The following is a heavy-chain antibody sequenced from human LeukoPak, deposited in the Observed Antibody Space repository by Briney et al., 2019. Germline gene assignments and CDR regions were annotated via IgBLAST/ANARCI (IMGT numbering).Heavy chain of an antibody. Sequence: MSSETLSLTCTVSGGSISGSSYYWGWIRQPPGKGLEWIGSIYYSGSTYYNPSLKSRVTISVDTSKNQFSLKLSSVTAADTAVYYCARQGYCSGGSCYRAAGWFDPWGQGTLVTVSS. J-gene: IGHJ5*02. CDR1: GGSISGSSYY. V-gene: IGHV4-39*01. D-gene: IGHD2-15*01. CDR3: ARQGYCSGGSCYRAAGWFDP. CDR2: IYYSGST.